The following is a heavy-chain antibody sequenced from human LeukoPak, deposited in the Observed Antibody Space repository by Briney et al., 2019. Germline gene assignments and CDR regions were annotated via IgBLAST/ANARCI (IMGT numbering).Heavy chain of an antibody. V-gene: IGHV4-31*03. Sequence: SQTLSLTCTVSGGSVNSGGYYWSWIRQHPGKGLEWIGYISYSGGTYYNPSLKSRLTISLDTSKNQFSLRLSSVSAADAAVYFCAVGPHHYFDSWGQGTLVTVSS. CDR3: AVGPHHYFDS. CDR2: ISYSGGT. J-gene: IGHJ4*02. CDR1: GGSVNSGGYY.